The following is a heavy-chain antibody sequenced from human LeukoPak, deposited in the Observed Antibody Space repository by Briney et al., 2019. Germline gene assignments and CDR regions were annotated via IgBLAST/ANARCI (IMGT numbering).Heavy chain of an antibody. CDR1: GYTFTSYD. Sequence: ASVKVSCKASGYTFTSYDINWVRQATGQGLEGMGWMNPNSGNTGYAQKFQGRVTMTRNTSISTAYMELSSLRSEDTAVYYCARDSSEDGSGRSWGQGTLVTVSS. J-gene: IGHJ5*02. V-gene: IGHV1-8*01. CDR2: MNPNSGNT. D-gene: IGHD3-10*01. CDR3: ARDSSEDGSGRS.